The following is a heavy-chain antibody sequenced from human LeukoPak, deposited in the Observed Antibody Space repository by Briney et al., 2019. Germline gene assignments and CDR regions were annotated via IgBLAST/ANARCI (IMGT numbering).Heavy chain of an antibody. CDR1: GFIVSSSY. CDR3: AKQSAGSAAWYSLHYDF. J-gene: IGHJ4*02. Sequence: GGSLRLSCAASGFIVSSSYMTWVRQAPGRGLEWVSSVDGGGGGTYYADSVKGRFTISRGNSKDTLYLQMNGLRAEDTAVYFCAKQSAGSAAWYSLHYDFWGQGTPVTVSS. D-gene: IGHD6-13*01. CDR2: VDGGGGGT. V-gene: IGHV3-23*01.